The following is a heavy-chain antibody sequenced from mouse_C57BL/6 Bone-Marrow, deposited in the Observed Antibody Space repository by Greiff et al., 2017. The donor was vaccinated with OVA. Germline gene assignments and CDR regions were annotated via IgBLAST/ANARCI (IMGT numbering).Heavy chain of an antibody. CDR1: GYTFTSYG. CDR2: IYPRSGNT. Sequence: QVQLQQSGAELARPGASVTLSCKASGYTFTSYGISWVKQRTGQGLEWIGEIYPRSGNTYYNEKFKGKATLTADKSSSTAYMELRSLTSEDSAVYFCARSYYYRGYFDVWGTGTTVTVSS. CDR3: ARSYYYRGYFDV. D-gene: IGHD2-12*01. V-gene: IGHV1-81*01. J-gene: IGHJ1*03.